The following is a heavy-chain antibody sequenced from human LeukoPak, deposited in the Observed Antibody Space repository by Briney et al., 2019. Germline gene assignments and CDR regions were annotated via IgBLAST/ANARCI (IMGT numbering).Heavy chain of an antibody. CDR2: ISWNSGSI. CDR1: GFTFDDYA. V-gene: IGHV3-9*01. D-gene: IGHD2-2*01. Sequence: GGSLRLSCAASGFTFDDYAMHWVRQAPGKGLEWVSGISWNSGSIGYADSVKRRFTISRDNTKKSLYLQLNSLRPEDSAVYYCARPRGCGSARCNNFDYWGQGTLVTVSS. CDR3: ARPRGCGSARCNNFDY. J-gene: IGHJ4*02.